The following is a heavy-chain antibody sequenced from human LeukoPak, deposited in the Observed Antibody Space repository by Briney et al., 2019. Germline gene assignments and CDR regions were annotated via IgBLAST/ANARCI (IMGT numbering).Heavy chain of an antibody. CDR2: IYGDGST. D-gene: IGHD2-8*01. V-gene: IGHV4-59*12. CDR3: ARENYCTNGVCWAFDP. J-gene: IGHJ5*02. Sequence: SETLSLTCTVSGGSITSYYWTWIRQPPGKGLEWIGFIYGDGSTSYNPSLKSRVTFSVDTFNNQFSLHLSSVTAADTAVYYCARENYCTNGVCWAFDPWGQGTLVTVSS. CDR1: GGSITSYY.